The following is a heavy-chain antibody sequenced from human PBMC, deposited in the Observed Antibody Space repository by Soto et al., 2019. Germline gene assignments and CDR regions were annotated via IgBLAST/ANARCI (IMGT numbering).Heavy chain of an antibody. Sequence: SETLSLTCAVYGGSFSGYYWSWIRQPPGKGLEWIGEINHSGSTNYNPSLKSRVTISVDTSKNQFSLKLSSVTAADTAVYYCAREAPLPLWFGELRDYWGQGTLVTVSS. V-gene: IGHV4-34*01. J-gene: IGHJ4*02. CDR2: INHSGST. D-gene: IGHD3-10*01. CDR1: GGSFSGYY. CDR3: AREAPLPLWFGELRDY.